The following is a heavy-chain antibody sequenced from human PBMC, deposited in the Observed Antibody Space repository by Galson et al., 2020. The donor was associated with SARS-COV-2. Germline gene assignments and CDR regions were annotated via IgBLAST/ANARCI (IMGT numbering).Heavy chain of an antibody. CDR1: GYSFTSYW. Sequence: GESLKISCKGSGYSFTSYWNGWVRQMPGKGLEWMGIIYPGDSDTRYSPSFQGQVTISADKSISTAYLQWSSLKASDTAMYYCARHRLYGGNPHDAFDIWGQGTMGTVSS. CDR3: ARHRLYGGNPHDAFDI. J-gene: IGHJ3*02. V-gene: IGHV5-51*01. CDR2: IYPGDSDT. D-gene: IGHD4-17*01.